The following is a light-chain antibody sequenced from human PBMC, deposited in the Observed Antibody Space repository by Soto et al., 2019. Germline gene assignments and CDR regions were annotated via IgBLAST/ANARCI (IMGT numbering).Light chain of an antibody. CDR3: SSYTSCSPHVV. Sequence: QSALTQPASVSGSPGQSITISCTGTSSDVGGYNYVSWYQQHPGKAPKLMIYEVSNRPSGVSNRFSGSKSGNTASLTISGLQAEDEADFYCSSYTSCSPHVVFGGGTKVTVL. J-gene: IGLJ2*01. V-gene: IGLV2-14*01. CDR1: SSDVGGYNY. CDR2: EVS.